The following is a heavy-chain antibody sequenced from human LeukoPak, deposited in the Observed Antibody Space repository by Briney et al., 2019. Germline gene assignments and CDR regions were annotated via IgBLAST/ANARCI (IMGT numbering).Heavy chain of an antibody. V-gene: IGHV3-21*01. CDR1: GFTFSSYA. CDR3: ARDNPRSSGNVDY. J-gene: IGHJ4*02. Sequence: PGGSLRLSCAASGFTFSSYAMSWVRQAPGKGLEWVSSISSSSSYIYYADSVKGRFTISRDNAKNSLYLQMNSLRAEDTAVYYCARDNPRSSGNVDYWGQGTLVTVSS. D-gene: IGHD5-12*01. CDR2: ISSSSSYI.